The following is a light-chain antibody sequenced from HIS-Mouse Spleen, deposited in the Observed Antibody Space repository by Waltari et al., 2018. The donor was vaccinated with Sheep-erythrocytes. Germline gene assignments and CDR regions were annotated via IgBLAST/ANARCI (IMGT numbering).Light chain of an antibody. CDR2: DAS. J-gene: IGKJ4*01. Sequence: EIVLTQSPATLSLSPGERATLSCRASQSVSSYLAWYQQKPGQAPRLLIYDASNRATGIPARFSGSGSGTDFTLTISGTQAMDEADYYCQAWDSSTVVFGGGTK. CDR3: QAWDSSTVV. CDR1: QSVSSY. V-gene: IGKV3-11*01.